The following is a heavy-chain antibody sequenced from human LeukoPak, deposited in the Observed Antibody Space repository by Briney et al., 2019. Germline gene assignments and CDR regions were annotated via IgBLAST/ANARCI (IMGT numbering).Heavy chain of an antibody. D-gene: IGHD3-22*01. V-gene: IGHV7-4-1*02. CDR3: AKDETDNSGLIFFDY. Sequence: ASVKVSCKASGYTFATYNMNWVRQAPGQGLEWLGWINTNTGNPTYAQGFTGQFVFSLDTSVSTTYLQITSLKAEDTAVYYCAKDETDNSGLIFFDYWGQGTLVTVSS. CDR1: GYTFATYN. J-gene: IGHJ4*02. CDR2: INTNTGNP.